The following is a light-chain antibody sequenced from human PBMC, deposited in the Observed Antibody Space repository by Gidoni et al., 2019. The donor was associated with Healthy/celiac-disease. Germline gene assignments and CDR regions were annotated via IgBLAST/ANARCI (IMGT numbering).Light chain of an antibody. V-gene: IGKV4-1*01. Sequence: DIVMTQSPDSLVVSLGERATINCKSRQSVLYISNNKNYLAWYQQKPGQPPKLLIYWASTRESGVPDLFSGSGSGTDFTLTISSLQAEDVAVYYCQQYYSTPRTFGQGTKLEIK. CDR3: QQYYSTPRT. CDR2: WAS. CDR1: QSVLYISNNKNY. J-gene: IGKJ2*01.